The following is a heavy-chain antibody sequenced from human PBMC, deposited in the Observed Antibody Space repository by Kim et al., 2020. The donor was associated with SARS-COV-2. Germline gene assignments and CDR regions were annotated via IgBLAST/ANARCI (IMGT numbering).Heavy chain of an antibody. CDR1: GGSISSSNW. CDR3: AREDSGGYSSGWYGN. J-gene: IGHJ4*02. D-gene: IGHD6-19*01. CDR2: IYHSGST. V-gene: IGHV4-4*02. Sequence: SETLSLTCAVSGGSISSSNWWSWVRQPPGKGLEWIGEIYHSGSTNYNPSLKSRVTISVDKSKNQFSLKLSSVTAADTAVYYCAREDSGGYSSGWYGNWGQGTLVTVSS.